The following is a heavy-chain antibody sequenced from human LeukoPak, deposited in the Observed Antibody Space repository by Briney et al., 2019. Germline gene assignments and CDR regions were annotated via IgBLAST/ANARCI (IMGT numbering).Heavy chain of an antibody. J-gene: IGHJ2*01. CDR3: ARRQIGGSYERWYFDL. Sequence: GESLKISCKGAGYSFTNYWIGWVRQMPGKGLEWMGIIYPGDSDTRYSLSFQGQVNISVDKSISTAYLQWSSLKASDNAMYYCARRQIGGSYERWYFDLWGRGTMVTVSS. CDR2: IYPGDSDT. CDR1: GYSFTNYW. V-gene: IGHV5-51*01. D-gene: IGHD3-22*01.